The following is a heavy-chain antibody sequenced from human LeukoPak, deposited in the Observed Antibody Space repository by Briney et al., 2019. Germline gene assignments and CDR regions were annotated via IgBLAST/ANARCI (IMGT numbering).Heavy chain of an antibody. V-gene: IGHV1-2*02. J-gene: IGHJ4*02. CDR3: TRVRSGGSVDY. D-gene: IGHD2-15*01. Sequence: ASVKVSCKTSGYTFTAYSIHWVRQAPGQGLEWMGWINPNRGGSDYTQKFQGRVTMTRDTSINTVYMELSSLTSDDTAMYYCTRVRSGGSVDYWGQGTLVTVSS. CDR2: INPNRGGS. CDR1: GYTFTAYS.